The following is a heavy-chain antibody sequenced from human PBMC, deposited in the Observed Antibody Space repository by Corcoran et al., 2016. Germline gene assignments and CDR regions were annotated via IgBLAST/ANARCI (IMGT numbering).Heavy chain of an antibody. CDR3: AREGRVPAAHWWFDP. CDR2: IYYIGST. V-gene: IGHV4-39*07. Sequence: QLQLQESGPGLVKPSETLSLTCTVSGGSISSSSYYWGWIRQPPGKGLEWIGSIYYIGSTYYNPSLKSRVTISVDTSKNQFSLKLSSVTAADTAVYYGAREGRVPAAHWWFDPWGQGTLVTVSS. J-gene: IGHJ5*02. D-gene: IGHD2-2*01. CDR1: GGSISSSSYY.